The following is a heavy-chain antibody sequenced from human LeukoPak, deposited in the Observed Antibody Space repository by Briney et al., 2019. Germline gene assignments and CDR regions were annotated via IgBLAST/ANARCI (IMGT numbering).Heavy chain of an antibody. D-gene: IGHD3-3*01. J-gene: IGHJ5*02. CDR1: GFTFSSYS. CDR2: IGNRDNSK. Sequence: GGSLRLSCAASGFTFSSYSMNWVRQAPGKGLEWISYIGNRDNSKYYADSVKGRFTVSRDNAKNSLYLQMNSLRAEDTAVYYCAREPAAFGDNWFDPWGQGTLVTVSS. V-gene: IGHV3-48*01. CDR3: AREPAAFGDNWFDP.